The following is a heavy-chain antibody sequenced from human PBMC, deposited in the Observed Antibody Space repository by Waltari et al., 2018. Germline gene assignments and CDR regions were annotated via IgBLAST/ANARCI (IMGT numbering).Heavy chain of an antibody. CDR2: INHSGST. V-gene: IGHV4-34*01. J-gene: IGHJ6*03. CDR1: GGSFSGYY. D-gene: IGHD6-6*01. CDR3: ARGPAARPYYYYYYMDV. Sequence: QVQLQQWGAGLLKPSETLSLTCAVYGGSFSGYYWRWIRQPPGKGLEWIGEINHSGSTNYNPSLKSRVTISVDTSKNQFSLKLSSVTAADTAVYYCARGPAARPYYYYYYMDVWGKGTTVTVSS.